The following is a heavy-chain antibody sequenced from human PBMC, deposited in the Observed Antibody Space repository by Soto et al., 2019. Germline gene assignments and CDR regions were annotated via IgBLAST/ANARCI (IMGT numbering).Heavy chain of an antibody. CDR1: GDSVSSNSAA. Sequence: PSQTLSLTCAISGDSVSSNSAAWTWIRQSPSRGLEWLGRTFYRSKWYNDYAVSVKSRITISPDTSKNQFSLQLNSVTPEDTAVYYCARGSRSSWANWGQGTLVTVS. D-gene: IGHD6-13*01. CDR2: TFYRSKWYN. V-gene: IGHV6-1*01. J-gene: IGHJ4*02. CDR3: ARGSRSSWAN.